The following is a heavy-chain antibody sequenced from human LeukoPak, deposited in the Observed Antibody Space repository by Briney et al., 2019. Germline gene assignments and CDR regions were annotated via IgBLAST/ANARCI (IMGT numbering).Heavy chain of an antibody. CDR1: GYTFTGYY. CDR2: INPNSGGI. D-gene: IGHD3-10*01. Sequence: GASVKVSCXASGYTFTGYYMHWVRQAPGQGLEWMGWINPNSGGINYAQKFQGRVTMTRDTSISTAYMELSRLRSDDTAVYYCASRVAMLWFGESDLDYWGQGTLVTVSS. J-gene: IGHJ4*02. CDR3: ASRVAMLWFGESDLDY. V-gene: IGHV1-2*02.